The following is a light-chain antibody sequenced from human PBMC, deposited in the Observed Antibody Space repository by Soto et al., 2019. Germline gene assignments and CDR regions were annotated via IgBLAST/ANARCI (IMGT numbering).Light chain of an antibody. CDR2: DVN. CDR3: GSYISSSSFYV. V-gene: IGLV2-14*01. J-gene: IGLJ1*01. Sequence: QSVLAQPASVSGSPGQSITISCTGTSSDVGGFDYVSWFQQHPGKAPKLMIYDVNTRPSGVSNRFSASKSGNTASLTISGLQAEDEADYYCGSYISSSSFYVFGTGTKLTVL. CDR1: SSDVGGFDY.